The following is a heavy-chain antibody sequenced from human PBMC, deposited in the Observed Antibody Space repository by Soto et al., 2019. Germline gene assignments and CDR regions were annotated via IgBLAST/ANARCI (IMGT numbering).Heavy chain of an antibody. CDR2: IYHSGST. CDR3: ARGPPNTY. Sequence: QLQLQESGSGLVKPSQTLSLTCAVSGCSISSGGYSWSWIRQPPGKGLEWIGYIYHSGSTYYNPSIKCRVTIPVDRSKNQFSLKLSSVTAVATAVYYCARGPPNTYWGQGTLVTVSS. V-gene: IGHV4-30-2*01. CDR1: GCSISSGGYS. D-gene: IGHD2-8*01. J-gene: IGHJ1*01.